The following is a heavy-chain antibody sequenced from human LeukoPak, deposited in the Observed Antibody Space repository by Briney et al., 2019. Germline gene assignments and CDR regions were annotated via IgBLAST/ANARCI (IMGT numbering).Heavy chain of an antibody. Sequence: PSETLSLTCSVSGGSISSSNWWSWVRQPPGKGLEWIGEIYHSGSTNYNPSLKSRVTISVDKSKNQFSLKLSSVTAADTAVYYCARNNGDVAAAATLYYFDYWGQGTLVTVSS. CDR1: GGSISSSNW. CDR2: IYHSGST. CDR3: ARNNGDVAAAATLYYFDY. J-gene: IGHJ4*02. V-gene: IGHV4-4*02. D-gene: IGHD6-13*01.